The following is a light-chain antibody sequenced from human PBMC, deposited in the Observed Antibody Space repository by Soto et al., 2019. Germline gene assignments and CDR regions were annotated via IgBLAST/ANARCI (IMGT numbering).Light chain of an antibody. J-gene: IGKJ1*01. CDR2: GAS. Sequence: EIVLTHSPGTLSLCPWEIATLSCRASQSVSSSYLAWYQQKPGQAPRLLIYGASSRATGIPDRFSGSGSGTDFPLTISRLEPEDFAVYYCQQSGSSPRTVGQGTKVEI. CDR3: QQSGSSPRT. V-gene: IGKV3-20*01. CDR1: QSVSSSY.